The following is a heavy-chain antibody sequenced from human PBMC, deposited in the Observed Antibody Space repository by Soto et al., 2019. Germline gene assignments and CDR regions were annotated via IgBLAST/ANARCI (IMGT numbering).Heavy chain of an antibody. Sequence: ASGILSLTCPVSGDSISRYYLDWFRQPPGKGLEWIGYIYYSGSTNYNPSLKSRVTITKDTSKNQVVLTMTNMDPVDTATYYCAHSPYTSGRPFDYWGQGTLVTVSS. CDR3: AHSPYTSGRPFDY. CDR2: IYYSGST. V-gene: IGHV4-59*01. CDR1: GDSISRYY. D-gene: IGHD2-2*02. J-gene: IGHJ4*02.